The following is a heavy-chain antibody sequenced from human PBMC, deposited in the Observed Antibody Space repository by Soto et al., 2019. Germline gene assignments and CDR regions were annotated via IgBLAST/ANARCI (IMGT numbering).Heavy chain of an antibody. CDR1: GGSISSSSYY. CDR3: ASVTDYDFWSGPRRFDY. D-gene: IGHD3-3*01. V-gene: IGHV4-39*01. Sequence: SETLSLTCTVSGGSISSSSYYWGWIRQPPGKGLEWIGSIYYSGSTYYNPSLKSRVTISVDTSKNQFSLKLSSVTAADTAVYYCASVTDYDFWSGPRRFDYWGQGTLVTVSS. J-gene: IGHJ4*02. CDR2: IYYSGST.